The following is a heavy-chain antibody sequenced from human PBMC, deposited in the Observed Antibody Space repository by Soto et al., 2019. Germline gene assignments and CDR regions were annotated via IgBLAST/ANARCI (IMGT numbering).Heavy chain of an antibody. CDR3: ATGRITMVRGVIIPFDY. D-gene: IGHD3-10*01. CDR1: GYTLTELS. CDR2: FDPEDGET. J-gene: IGHJ4*02. Sequence: ASVKVSCKVSGYTLTELSMHWVRQAPGKGLEWMGGFDPEDGETIYAQKFQGRVTMTEDTSTETAYMELSSLRSEDTAVYYCATGRITMVRGVIIPFDYWGQGTLVTVSS. V-gene: IGHV1-24*01.